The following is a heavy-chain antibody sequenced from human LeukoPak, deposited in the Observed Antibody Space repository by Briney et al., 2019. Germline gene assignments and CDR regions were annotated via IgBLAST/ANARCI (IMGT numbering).Heavy chain of an antibody. CDR2: INPSGGST. J-gene: IGHJ3*02. V-gene: IGHV1-46*01. D-gene: IGHD2-2*01. Sequence: ASVKVSCKASGYTFTSYYMHWVRQAPGQGLEWMGLINPSGGSTSYAQKFQGRVTMTRDTSTSTVYMELSSLRSEDTAVYYCARFLPDCSSTSCYPVYYYDSSGVDAFDIWGQGTMVTVSS. CDR1: GYTFTSYY. CDR3: ARFLPDCSSTSCYPVYYYDSSGVDAFDI.